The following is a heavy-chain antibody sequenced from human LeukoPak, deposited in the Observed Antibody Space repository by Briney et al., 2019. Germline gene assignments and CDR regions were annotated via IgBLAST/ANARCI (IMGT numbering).Heavy chain of an antibody. V-gene: IGHV1-8*01. CDR2: MNPNSGNT. J-gene: IGHJ6*03. CDR1: GYTFTSYD. CDR3: ARSGAAAGGYYYYYMDV. Sequence: VASVKVCCKASGYTFTSYDINWVRQATGQGLEWMGWMNPNSGNTGYAQKFQGRVTMTRNTSISTAYMELSSLRSEDTAVYYCARSGAAAGGYYYYYMDVWGKGTTVTVSS. D-gene: IGHD6-13*01.